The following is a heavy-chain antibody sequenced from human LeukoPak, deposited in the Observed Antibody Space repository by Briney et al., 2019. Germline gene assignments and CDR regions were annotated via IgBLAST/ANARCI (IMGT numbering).Heavy chain of an antibody. D-gene: IGHD1-26*01. CDR2: FDPEDGEI. CDR3: AADRGDYSGSYWTAFDI. J-gene: IGHJ3*02. Sequence: ASVKVSCKVSEYPLTELSMHWVRQAPGKGLEWLGGFDPEDGEIIYAQKFQGRVTMSDDTSTDTAYMELGSLRSDDTAVYYCAADRGDYSGSYWTAFDIWGQGTMVTVSS. CDR1: EYPLTELS. V-gene: IGHV1-24*01.